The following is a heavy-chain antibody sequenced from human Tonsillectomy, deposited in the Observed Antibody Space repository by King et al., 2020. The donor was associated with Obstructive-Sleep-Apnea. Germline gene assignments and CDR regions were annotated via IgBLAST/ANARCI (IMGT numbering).Heavy chain of an antibody. CDR3: ASGAPAAMPDYYYGMDV. D-gene: IGHD2-2*01. CDR1: GFTFSSYV. Sequence: VQLVESGGGVVQPGRSLRLSCAASGFTFSSYVMHWVRQAPGKGLEWVAVISYDGSNKYYADSVKGRFTTSRDNSKNTLYLQMNSLRADDTAVYYCASGAPAAMPDYYYGMDVWGQGTTVTVSS. V-gene: IGHV3-30-3*01. J-gene: IGHJ6*02. CDR2: ISYDGSNK.